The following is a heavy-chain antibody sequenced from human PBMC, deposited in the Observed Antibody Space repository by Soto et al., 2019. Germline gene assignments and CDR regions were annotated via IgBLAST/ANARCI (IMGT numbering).Heavy chain of an antibody. V-gene: IGHV1-69*13. Sequence: GASVKVSCKASGGTFSSYAISWVRQAPGQGLEWMGGIIPIFGTANYAQKFQGRVTITADESTSTAYMELSSLRSEDTAVYYCARGAGQLEYYYGMDVWGQGTTVTVSS. CDR3: ARGAGQLEYYYGMDV. J-gene: IGHJ6*02. D-gene: IGHD6-13*01. CDR1: GGTFSSYA. CDR2: IIPIFGTA.